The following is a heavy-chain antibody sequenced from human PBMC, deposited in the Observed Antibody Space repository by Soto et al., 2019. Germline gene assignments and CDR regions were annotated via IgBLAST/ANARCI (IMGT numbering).Heavy chain of an antibody. CDR1: GYTFTSYD. CDR3: ARDRVVVAATGPNLLDY. Sequence: ASVKVSCKASGYTFTSYDINWVRRATGQGLEWMGWMNPNSGNTGYAQKFQGRVTMTRNTSISTAYMELSSLRSDDTAVYYCARDRVVVAATGPNLLDYWGQGTLVTVSS. CDR2: MNPNSGNT. D-gene: IGHD2-15*01. J-gene: IGHJ4*02. V-gene: IGHV1-8*01.